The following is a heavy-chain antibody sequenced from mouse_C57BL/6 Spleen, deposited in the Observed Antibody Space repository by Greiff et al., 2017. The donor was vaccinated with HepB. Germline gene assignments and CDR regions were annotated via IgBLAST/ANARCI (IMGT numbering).Heavy chain of an antibody. V-gene: IGHV1-82*01. J-gene: IGHJ3*01. D-gene: IGHD1-3*01. CDR2: IYPGDGDT. CDR3: APREGKGGSWFAY. Sequence: VQLQESGPELVKPGASVKISCKASGYAFSSSWMNWVKQRPGKGLEWIGRIYPGDGDTNYTGKFKGKATLTADKSSSTAYMQLSSLTSEDSAVYFCAPREGKGGSWFAYWGQGTLVTVSA. CDR1: GYAFSSSW.